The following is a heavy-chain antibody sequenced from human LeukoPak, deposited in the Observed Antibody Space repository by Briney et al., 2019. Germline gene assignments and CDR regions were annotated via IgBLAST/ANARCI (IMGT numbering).Heavy chain of an antibody. D-gene: IGHD3-16*01. CDR1: GYTFTSYA. V-gene: IGHV1-3*01. J-gene: IGHJ4*02. Sequence: GASVKVSCKASGYTFTSYAMRWVRQAPGQRLEWMGWINAGNGNTKYSQKFQGRVTITRDTSASTAYMELSSLRSEDTAVYYCGGGPGGDYEDYWGQGTLVTVSS. CDR3: GGGPGGDYEDY. CDR2: INAGNGNT.